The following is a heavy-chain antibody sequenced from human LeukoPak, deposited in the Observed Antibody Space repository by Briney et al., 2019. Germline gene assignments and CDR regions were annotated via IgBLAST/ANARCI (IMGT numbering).Heavy chain of an antibody. CDR1: GFTFSTYG. CDR2: ISYDGRNK. Sequence: GGSLRLSCAASGFTFSTYGMHWVRQAPGKGLEWVAVISYDGRNKYYADSVKGRFTISRDNSKNTLYPQMNSLRAEDTAVYYCAKATPPRDGSNPDYWGQGTLVTVSS. D-gene: IGHD4-4*01. J-gene: IGHJ4*02. V-gene: IGHV3-30*18. CDR3: AKATPPRDGSNPDY.